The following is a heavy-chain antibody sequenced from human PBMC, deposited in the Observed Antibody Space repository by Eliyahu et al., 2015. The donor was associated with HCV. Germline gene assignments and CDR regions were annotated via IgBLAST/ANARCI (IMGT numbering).Heavy chain of an antibody. D-gene: IGHD2-15*01. CDR2: INARSGGT. Sequence: QVQLVQSGAEVKXPXASVXVSCKAXGXTFTGXYMHWVRQAPGQGLEWMGWINARSGGTNYAQKFQGRVTMTRDTSISTAYMELTRLRSDDRAVYYCARGDCSASNCYFGLDVWGQGTTVTVSS. J-gene: IGHJ6*02. CDR1: GXTFTGXY. CDR3: ARGDCSASNCYFGLDV. V-gene: IGHV1-2*02.